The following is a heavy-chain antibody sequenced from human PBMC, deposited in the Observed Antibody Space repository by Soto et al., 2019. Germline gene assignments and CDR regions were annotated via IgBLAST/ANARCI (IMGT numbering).Heavy chain of an antibody. CDR1: GYTFTGYY. J-gene: IGHJ4*02. D-gene: IGHD7-27*01. CDR2: ISPHSGGP. V-gene: IGHV1-2*02. Sequence: GASVKVSCKASGYTFTGYYIHWVRQAPGQGLEWMGSISPHSGGPNYAQRFQGRVTMTRDTSMTTVYMEMSGLTSDDTAVYYCAREEQTGANYYLGYWGQGTLVTVSS. CDR3: AREEQTGANYYLGY.